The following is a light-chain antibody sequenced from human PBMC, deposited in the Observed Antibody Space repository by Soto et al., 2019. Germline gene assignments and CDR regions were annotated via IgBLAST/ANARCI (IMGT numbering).Light chain of an antibody. V-gene: IGKV3-11*01. CDR3: QQRSNWPLT. CDR2: DAS. CDR1: QSVSSY. J-gene: IGKJ4*01. Sequence: EIVLTQSPATLSLSPGERATLSCRASQSVSSYLAWYQQKPGQAPRLLIYDASNRATGIPARFSGSGSGTDLSLTIRRLETEDYAVYYWQQRSNWPLTFGGGTQVEIK.